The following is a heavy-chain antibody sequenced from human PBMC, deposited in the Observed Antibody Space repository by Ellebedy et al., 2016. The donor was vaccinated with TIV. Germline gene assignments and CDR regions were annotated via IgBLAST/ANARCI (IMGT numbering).Heavy chain of an antibody. CDR1: DDSFGSSRLS. CDR2: ISSSGST. CDR3: ARGKSMVRGEY. Sequence: TETLSLTCTVSDDSFGSSRLSWGWIRQPPGKGLEWIGHISSSGSTNYSPSLKSRVTISVDTSKNQFSLKLSSVTAADTAVYYCARGKSMVRGEYWGQGTLVTVSS. V-gene: IGHV4-61*05. D-gene: IGHD3-10*01. J-gene: IGHJ4*02.